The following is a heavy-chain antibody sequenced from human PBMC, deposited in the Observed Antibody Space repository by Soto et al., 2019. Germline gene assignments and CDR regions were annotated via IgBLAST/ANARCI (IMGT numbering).Heavy chain of an antibody. CDR2: ISSSSSYT. CDR1: GFTFSYYY. V-gene: IGHV3-11*03. D-gene: IGHD3-22*01. CDR3: AAEYDSSGYYPFDP. Sequence: GSLRVACSASGFTFSYYYMSGIRQSPGKGLEWVSYISSSSSYTNYADSVKGRFTISRDNAKNSLYLQMNSLRAEDTAVYYCAAEYDSSGYYPFDPWGQGTLVTVSS. J-gene: IGHJ5*02.